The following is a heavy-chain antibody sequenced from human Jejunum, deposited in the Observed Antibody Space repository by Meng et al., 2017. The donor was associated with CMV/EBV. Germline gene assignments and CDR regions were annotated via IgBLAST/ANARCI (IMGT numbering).Heavy chain of an antibody. CDR1: IDSLNSYS. Sequence: TVSIDSLNSYSWTWIRPPPGKGLEWIGYVSDIGRPNYNASLRRRVTMSLDTSNKHFFLKLSSVTAADTAVYYCARGLRGYLLAFDPWGQGSLVTVSS. CDR3: ARGLRGYLLAFDP. V-gene: IGHV4-59*13. J-gene: IGHJ5*02. CDR2: VSDIGRP. D-gene: IGHD3-10*01.